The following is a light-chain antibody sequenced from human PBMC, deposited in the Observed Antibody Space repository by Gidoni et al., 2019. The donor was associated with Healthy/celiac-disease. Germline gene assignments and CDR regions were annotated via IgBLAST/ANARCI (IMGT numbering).Light chain of an antibody. CDR2: DAS. CDR1: QSVSSY. V-gene: IGKV3-11*01. CDR3: QQRSNWPPSIT. J-gene: IGKJ5*01. Sequence: EIVLTQSPATLSLSPGERATLSCRASQSVSSYLAWYQQKPGQAPRLLIYDASNRATGIPARFSVSGSGTDFTLTISSLESEDFAVYYCQQRSNWPPSITFGQGTRLEIK.